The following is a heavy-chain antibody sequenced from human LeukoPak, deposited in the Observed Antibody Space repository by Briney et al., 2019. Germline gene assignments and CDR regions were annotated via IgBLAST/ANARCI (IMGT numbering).Heavy chain of an antibody. J-gene: IGHJ6*03. V-gene: IGHV1-69*13. CDR2: IIPIFGTA. Sequence: SVKVSCKASGGTLSSYAISWVRQAPGQGLEWMGGIIPIFGTANYAQKFQGRVTITADESTSTAYMELSSLRSEDTAVYYCARAPVVPAAMVRFYYYYYYMDVWGKGTTVTVSS. D-gene: IGHD2-2*01. CDR3: ARAPVVPAAMVRFYYYYYYMDV. CDR1: GGTLSSYA.